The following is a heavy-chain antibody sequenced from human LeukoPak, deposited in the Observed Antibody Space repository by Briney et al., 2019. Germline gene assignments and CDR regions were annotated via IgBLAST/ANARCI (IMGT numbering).Heavy chain of an antibody. CDR1: GGSFSGYY. CDR3: ARGLNLGIQLWSDY. J-gene: IGHJ4*02. CDR2: INHSGST. D-gene: IGHD5-18*01. V-gene: IGHV4-34*01. Sequence: PSETLSLTCAVYGGSFSGYYWSWIRQPPGKGLEWIGEINHSGSTNYNPSLKSRVTISVDTSKNQFSLKLSSVTAADTAVYYCARGLNLGIQLWSDYWGQGTLVTVSS.